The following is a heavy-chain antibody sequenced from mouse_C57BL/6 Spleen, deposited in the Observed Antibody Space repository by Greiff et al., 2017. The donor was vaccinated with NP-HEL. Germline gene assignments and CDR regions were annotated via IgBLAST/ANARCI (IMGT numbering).Heavy chain of an antibody. V-gene: IGHV1-52*01. J-gene: IGHJ2*01. CDR2: IDPSDSET. CDR1: GYTFTSYW. CDR3: ARGGSSSGYYFDY. D-gene: IGHD1-1*01. Sequence: QVQLQQPGAELVRPGSSVKLSCKASGYTFTSYWMHWVKQRPIQGLEWIGNIDPSDSETHYNQKFKDKATLTVDKSSSTAYMQLSSLTSEDSAVYYCARGGSSSGYYFDYWGQGTTLTVSS.